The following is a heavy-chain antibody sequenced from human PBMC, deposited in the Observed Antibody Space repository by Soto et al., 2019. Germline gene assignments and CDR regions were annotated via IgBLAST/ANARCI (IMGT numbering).Heavy chain of an antibody. CDR2: IYYSGST. V-gene: IGHV4-59*01. D-gene: IGHD5-12*01. J-gene: IGHJ4*02. CDR1: GGSISSYY. CDR3: ARGSGYSGYDY. Sequence: SETLSLTCTVSGGSISSYYWSWIRQPPGKGLEWIGYIYYSGSTNYNPSLKSRVTITVDTSKNQFSLKLSSVTAADTAVYYCARGSGYSGYDYWGQGTLVTVSS.